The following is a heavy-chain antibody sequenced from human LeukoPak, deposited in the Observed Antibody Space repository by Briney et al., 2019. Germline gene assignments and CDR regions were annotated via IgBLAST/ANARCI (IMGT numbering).Heavy chain of an antibody. CDR3: ARDPRRYYSGYYGMDV. V-gene: IGHV1-3*01. D-gene: IGHD4-11*01. J-gene: IGHJ6*02. CDR1: GYTFTSYA. CDR2: INAGNGNT. Sequence: ASVKVSCKASGYTFTSYAMHWVRQAPGQRLEWMGWINAGNGNTKYSQKFQGRVTITRDTSASTAYMELSSLRAEDTAVYYCARDPRRYYSGYYGMDVWGQGTTVTVSS.